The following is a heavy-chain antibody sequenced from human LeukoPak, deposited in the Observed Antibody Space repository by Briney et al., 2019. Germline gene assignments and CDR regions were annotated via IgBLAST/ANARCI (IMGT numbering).Heavy chain of an antibody. CDR2: MFYSGST. D-gene: IGHD6-13*01. J-gene: IGHJ6*03. CDR1: GGSISSYY. CDR3: ARGQGSSSWYPYYYYYMDV. Sequence: SETLSLTCTVSGGSISSYYWSWIRQPPGKGLEWIGYMFYSGSTNYNPSLKSRVTISVDTSKNQFSLKLSSVTAADTAVYYCARGQGSSSWYPYYYYYMDVWGKGTTVTVSS. V-gene: IGHV4-59*12.